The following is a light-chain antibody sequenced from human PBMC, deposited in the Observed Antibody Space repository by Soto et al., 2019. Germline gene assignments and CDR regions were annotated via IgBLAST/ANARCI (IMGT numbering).Light chain of an antibody. J-gene: IGKJ4*01. V-gene: IGKV1-17*01. CDR3: LQYNEYPLA. CDR1: QGIGND. Sequence: DIQVTQSPSSLSASLGDRVTITCRASQGIGNDLGWFQQKPGKAPKRLIYAASSLQSGVPSRFGGSGSATEFTLTISSLQPEEFATYYCLQYNEYPLAFGGGTVVEI. CDR2: AAS.